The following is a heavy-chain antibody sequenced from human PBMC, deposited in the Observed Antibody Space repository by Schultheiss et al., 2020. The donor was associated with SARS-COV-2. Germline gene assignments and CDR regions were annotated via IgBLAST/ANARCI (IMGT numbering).Heavy chain of an antibody. CDR1: GGSVSSGTYY. D-gene: IGHD2-15*01. CDR3: ASTSDIVVAVATT. CDR2: IYYSGST. V-gene: IGHV4-61*01. Sequence: SETLSLTCTVSGGSVSSGTYYWSWIRQPPGKGLEWIGYIYYSGSTNYNPSLKSRVTISVDTSKNQFSLKLSSVTATDTAMYFCASTSDIVVAVATTWGQGTLVTVSS. J-gene: IGHJ1*01.